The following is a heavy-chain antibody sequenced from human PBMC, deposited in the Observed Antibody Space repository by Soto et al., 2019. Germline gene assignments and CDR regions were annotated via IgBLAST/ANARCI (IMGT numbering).Heavy chain of an antibody. CDR2: IYSGGST. V-gene: IGHV3-53*01. D-gene: IGHD4-17*01. CDR1: GFTVSSNY. J-gene: IGHJ3*02. Sequence: SLRLSCAASGFTVSSNYMSWVRQAPGKGLEWVSVIYSGGSTYYADSVKGRFTISRDNSKNTLYLQMNSLRAEDTAVYYCARDSSTVETGGDAFDIWGQGTMVTV. CDR3: ARDSSTVETGGDAFDI.